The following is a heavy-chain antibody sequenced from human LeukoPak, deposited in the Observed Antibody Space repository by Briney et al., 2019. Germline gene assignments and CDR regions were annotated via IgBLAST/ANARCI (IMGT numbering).Heavy chain of an antibody. Sequence: GRSLRLSCTASGFTFGDYAMCWVRQAPGKGLEWVAVISYDGSNKYYADSVKGRFTISRDNSKNTLYLQMNSLRAEDTAVYYCARRYRVGATGYWGQGTLVTVSS. V-gene: IGHV3-30-3*01. J-gene: IGHJ4*02. CDR3: ARRYRVGATGY. CDR2: ISYDGSNK. D-gene: IGHD1-26*01. CDR1: GFTFGDYA.